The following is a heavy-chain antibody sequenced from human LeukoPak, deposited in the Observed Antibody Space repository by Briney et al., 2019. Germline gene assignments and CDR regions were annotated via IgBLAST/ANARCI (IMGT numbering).Heavy chain of an antibody. D-gene: IGHD7-27*01. J-gene: IGHJ4*02. V-gene: IGHV3-66*02. Sequence: GGPLRLSCAASGLTVSSSHMTWIRQAPRKGLEWVSILKSGSNTDYADSVKGRFAISRDNSKNTVYLQMNSLRIEDTAVYYCVNLPGGGQWGQGTLVTVSS. CDR3: VNLPGGGQ. CDR1: GLTVSSSH. CDR2: LKSGSNT.